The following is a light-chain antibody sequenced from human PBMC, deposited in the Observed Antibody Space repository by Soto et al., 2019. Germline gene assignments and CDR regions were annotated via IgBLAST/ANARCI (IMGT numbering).Light chain of an antibody. CDR3: GTWDSSLGAFV. CDR1: SFNIGNNY. CDR2: ENN. Sequence: QSALTQPPSVSAAPGQKVTISCSGSSFNIGNNYVSWYQQLPGTAPKLLIYENNKRPSGILDRFSGSKSGTSATLGITGLQTGDEADYYCGTWDSSLGAFVFGTGTKVTAL. J-gene: IGLJ1*01. V-gene: IGLV1-51*02.